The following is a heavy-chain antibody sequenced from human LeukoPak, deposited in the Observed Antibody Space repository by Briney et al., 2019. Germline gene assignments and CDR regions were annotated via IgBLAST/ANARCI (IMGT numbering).Heavy chain of an antibody. V-gene: IGHV4-34*01. J-gene: IGHJ3*02. D-gene: IGHD3-9*01. CDR2: INHSGST. Sequence: PSETLSLTCAVYGGSFSGYYWSWIRQPPGKGLEWIGEINHSGSTNYNPSLKSRVTISVDTSKNQFSLKLSSVTAAATAVYYCARVDYDILTGPLDAFDIWGQGTMVTVSS. CDR1: GGSFSGYY. CDR3: ARVDYDILTGPLDAFDI.